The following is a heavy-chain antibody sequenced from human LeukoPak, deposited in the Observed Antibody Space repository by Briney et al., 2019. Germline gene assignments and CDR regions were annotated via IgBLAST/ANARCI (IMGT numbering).Heavy chain of an antibody. V-gene: IGHV3-30*03. D-gene: IGHD2-15*01. CDR2: ISYDGSNK. Sequence: PGGSLRLSCAASGFTFSSYGMHWVRQAPGKGLEWVAVISYDGSNKYYAGSVKGRFTISRDNTKNTLYLQMNSLRAEDTAVYYCARDRESRYCSGGSCPRIFDYWGQGTLVTVSS. CDR3: ARDRESRYCSGGSCPRIFDY. J-gene: IGHJ4*02. CDR1: GFTFSSYG.